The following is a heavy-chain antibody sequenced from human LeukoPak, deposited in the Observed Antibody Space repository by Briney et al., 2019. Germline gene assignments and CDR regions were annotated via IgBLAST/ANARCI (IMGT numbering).Heavy chain of an antibody. V-gene: IGHV3-66*01. CDR1: GFTVSSNY. D-gene: IGHD6-13*01. CDR2: IYSGGGR. Sequence: GGSLRLSCAASGFTVSSNYMTWVRQAPAKGLEWVSVIYSGGGRYYADSVKGRFTISRDNSKNTLNLQMNSLRAEDTAVYYCARGQQLGHDAFDIWGQGTMVTVSS. J-gene: IGHJ3*02. CDR3: ARGQQLGHDAFDI.